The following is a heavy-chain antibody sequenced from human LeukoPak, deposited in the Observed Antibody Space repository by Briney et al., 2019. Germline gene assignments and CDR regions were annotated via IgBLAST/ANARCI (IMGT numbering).Heavy chain of an antibody. CDR2: INSDGIST. V-gene: IGHV3-74*01. D-gene: IGHD2-15*01. Sequence: GGSLRLSCAASGFTFSSYSMNWVRQAPGKGLVWVSRINSDGISTSYADSVKGRFTISRDNAKNTLYLQMNSLRAEDTAVYYCARDSCSGGSCYSFEWGQGTLVTVSS. J-gene: IGHJ4*02. CDR3: ARDSCSGGSCYSFE. CDR1: GFTFSSYS.